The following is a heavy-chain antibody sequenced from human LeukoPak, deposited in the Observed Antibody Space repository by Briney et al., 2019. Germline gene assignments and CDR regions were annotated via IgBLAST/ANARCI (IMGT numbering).Heavy chain of an antibody. D-gene: IGHD1-26*01. Sequence: SETLSLTCTVSGGSISSYYWSWIRQPPGKGLEWIGYIYYSGSTNYNPSLKSRVTISVDTSKNQYSLKLSSVTAADTAVYYCARNRGATFTPAFDYWGQGTLVTASS. CDR1: GGSISSYY. J-gene: IGHJ4*02. CDR3: ARNRGATFTPAFDY. V-gene: IGHV4-59*08. CDR2: IYYSGST.